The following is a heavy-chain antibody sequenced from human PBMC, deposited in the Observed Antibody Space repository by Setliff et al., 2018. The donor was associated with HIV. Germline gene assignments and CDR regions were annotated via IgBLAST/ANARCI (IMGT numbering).Heavy chain of an antibody. J-gene: IGHJ5*02. D-gene: IGHD1-26*01. V-gene: IGHV4-39*01. CDR1: GGSISSYDYN. Sequence: SETLSLTCTVSGGSISSYDYNWGWIRQPPGKGLEWIANIYYTGRTYYNPSLKSRVTISVDTSKNQFSLKVTSLTAADTAVYYCTRYRRGAEWFDPWGQGTLVTVSS. CDR3: TRYRRGAEWFDP. CDR2: IYYTGRT.